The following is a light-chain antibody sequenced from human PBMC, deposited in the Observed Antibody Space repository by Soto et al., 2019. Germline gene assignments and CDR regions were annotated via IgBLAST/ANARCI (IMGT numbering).Light chain of an antibody. CDR1: SSDVGSYNL. CDR3: CSYAGSSTFVV. J-gene: IGLJ1*01. Sequence: QSALTQPASVSGSPGQSITISCTGTSSDVGSYNLVSWYQQHPGKAPKLMIYEGSKRPSGVSNRFSGSKSGNTASLTISGLQAEHEADYYCCSYAGSSTFVVFGTGTKLTVL. CDR2: EGS. V-gene: IGLV2-23*01.